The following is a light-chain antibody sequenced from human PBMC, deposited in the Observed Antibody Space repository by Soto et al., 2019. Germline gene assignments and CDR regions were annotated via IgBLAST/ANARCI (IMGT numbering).Light chain of an antibody. CDR2: EDS. J-gene: IGLJ3*02. V-gene: IGLV2-23*01. CDR1: SSDAGNYNF. CDR3: CSYGGSSPSWV. Sequence: QSALTQPASVSGSPGQSITISCTGTSSDAGNYNFVSWYQQHPGKAPKVIIYEDSTRPSGVSNRISGSKSGNTASLTISGLQAEEEADYYCCSYGGSSPSWVFGGGTKLTVL.